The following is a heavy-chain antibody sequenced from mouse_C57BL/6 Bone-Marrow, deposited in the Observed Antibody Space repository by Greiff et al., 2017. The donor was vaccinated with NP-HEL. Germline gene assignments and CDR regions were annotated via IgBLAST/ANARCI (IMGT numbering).Heavy chain of an antibody. CDR1: GYSITSGYY. V-gene: IGHV3-6*01. J-gene: IGHJ4*01. CDR2: ISYDGSN. Sequence: VQLQQSGPGLVKPSQSLSLTCSVTGYSITSGYYWNWIRQFPGNKLEWMGYISYDGSNNYNPSLKNRISITRDTSKNQFFLKLNSVTTEDTATYYCARRGEMDYWGQGTSVTVSS. CDR3: ARRGEMDY.